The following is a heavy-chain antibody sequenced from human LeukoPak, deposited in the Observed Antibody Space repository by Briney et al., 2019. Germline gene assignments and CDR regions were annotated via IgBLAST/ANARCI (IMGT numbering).Heavy chain of an antibody. D-gene: IGHD2-2*02. J-gene: IGHJ3*02. CDR1: GYTFTSYG. CDR3: ARDLRPIVVVPAAIVAFDI. CDR2: ISAYNGNT. Sequence: ASVKVSCKASGYTFTSYGISWVRQAPGQGLEWMGWISAYNGNTNYAQKLQGRVTMTTDTSTSTAYTELRSLRSDDTAVYYCARDLRPIVVVPAAIVAFDIWGQGTMVTVSS. V-gene: IGHV1-18*04.